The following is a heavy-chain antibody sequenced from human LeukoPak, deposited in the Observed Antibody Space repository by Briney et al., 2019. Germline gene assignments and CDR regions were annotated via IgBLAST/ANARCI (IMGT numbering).Heavy chain of an antibody. J-gene: IGHJ3*02. CDR3: ARGRRDVFDI. Sequence: GASVKVSCKASRYTFTGYYMHWVRQAPGQGLEWMGWMNPHSGNTGYAQKFLGRITLTRNTSTSMAYMELTSLKSEDTAVYYCARGRRDVFDIWGQGTTVTVS. CDR2: MNPHSGNT. V-gene: IGHV1-8*03. CDR1: RYTFTGYY.